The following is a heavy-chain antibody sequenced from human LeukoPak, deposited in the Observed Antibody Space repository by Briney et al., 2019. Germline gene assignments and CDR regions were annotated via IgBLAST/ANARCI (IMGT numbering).Heavy chain of an antibody. Sequence: ASVKVSCKASGYTFTGNYMHWERHAPGQGLELMGWINPNSGGTNYAQKFQGRVTMTRDTSISTAYMELSRLRSDDTAVYYCARFSTSIAAAGYENWGQGTLVTVSS. CDR2: INPNSGGT. CDR3: ARFSTSIAAAGYEN. D-gene: IGHD6-13*01. J-gene: IGHJ4*02. V-gene: IGHV1-2*02. CDR1: GYTFTGNY.